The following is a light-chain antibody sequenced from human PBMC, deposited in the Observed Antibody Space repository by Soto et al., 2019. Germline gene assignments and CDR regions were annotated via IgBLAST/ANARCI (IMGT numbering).Light chain of an antibody. CDR1: QSISSH. CDR2: DAS. J-gene: IGKJ4*02. Sequence: EIVLTQSPATLSLSPGERATLSCRASQSISSHLVWYQQKLGQAPRLLIYDASNRATGIPARFSGSGSGTDFTLTISSLDPEDFAVYYCQQRPNWPITFGGGTRVEIK. CDR3: QQRPNWPIT. V-gene: IGKV3-11*01.